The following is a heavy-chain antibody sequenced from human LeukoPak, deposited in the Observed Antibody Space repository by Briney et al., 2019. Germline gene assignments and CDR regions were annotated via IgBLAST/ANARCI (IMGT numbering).Heavy chain of an antibody. CDR1: GGSISSGGYY. J-gene: IGHJ3*02. Sequence: SETLSLTCTVSGGSISSGGYYWGWIRQHPGKGLEWIGYIYYSGSIYYNPSLKSRGTISADTSKNQFSLQLSSVTPEDTAVYYCVGQKPGLRAFDIWGQGTMVTVSS. D-gene: IGHD3-10*01. V-gene: IGHV4-31*03. CDR3: VGQKPGLRAFDI. CDR2: IYYSGSI.